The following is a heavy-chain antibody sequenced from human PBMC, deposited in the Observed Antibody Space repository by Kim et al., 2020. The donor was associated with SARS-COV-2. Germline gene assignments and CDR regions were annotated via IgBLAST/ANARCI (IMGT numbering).Heavy chain of an antibody. J-gene: IGHJ6*02. CDR1: GFTFDDYA. V-gene: IGHV3-9*01. CDR3: AKEYPRRYSYGYDDYYYYGMDV. D-gene: IGHD5-18*01. CDR2: ISWNSGSI. Sequence: GGSLRLSCAASGFTFDDYAMHWVRQAPGKGLEWVSGISWNSGSIGYADSVKGRFTISRDNAKNSLYLQMNSLRAEDTALYYCAKEYPRRYSYGYDDYYYYGMDVWGQGTTVTVSS.